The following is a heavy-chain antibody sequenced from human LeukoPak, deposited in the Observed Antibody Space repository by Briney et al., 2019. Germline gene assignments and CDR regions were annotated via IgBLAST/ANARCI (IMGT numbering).Heavy chain of an antibody. V-gene: IGHV3-30*02. CDR3: AKDRVAAAGNDY. CDR1: GFTFSSYG. CDR2: IRYDGSNK. J-gene: IGHJ4*02. Sequence: PGGSLRLSCAASGFTFSSYGMHWVRQAPGKGLEWVAFIRYDGSNKYYADSVKGRFTISRDNSKNTLYLQMNSLRAEDTAVYYCAKDRVAAAGNDYWGQGTLVTVSS. D-gene: IGHD6-13*01.